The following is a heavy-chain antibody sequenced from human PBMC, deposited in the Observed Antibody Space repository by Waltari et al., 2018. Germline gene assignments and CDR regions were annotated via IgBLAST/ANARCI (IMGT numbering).Heavy chain of an antibody. CDR3: AKGLWESPPYYYYAMDV. V-gene: IGHV3-30*18. J-gene: IGHJ6*02. CDR2: ISYEGSKT. CDR1: GFNFPSHG. D-gene: IGHD3-10*01. Sequence: QVQLVESGGGVVQPGRSLRLSCAASGFNFPSHGMHWIRQAPGKGLECGTLISYEGSKTYYADSVKGRFTIARDNSKDTVYLQMNSLRAEDTAVYYCAKGLWESPPYYYYAMDVWGQGTTVTVS.